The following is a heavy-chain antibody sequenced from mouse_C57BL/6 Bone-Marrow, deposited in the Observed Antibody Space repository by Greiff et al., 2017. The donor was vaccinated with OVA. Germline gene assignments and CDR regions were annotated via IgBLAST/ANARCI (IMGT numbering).Heavy chain of an antibody. CDR2: INPGSGGT. CDR3: ARYRWHYWYFDV. D-gene: IGHD2-12*01. V-gene: IGHV1-54*01. CDR1: GYAFTNYL. Sequence: VQLQQSGAELVRPGTSVKVSCKASGYAFTNYLIEWVKQRPGQGLEWIGVINPGSGGTNYNEKFKGKATLTAAKSSSPAYMQLSSLTSEDSAVYFCARYRWHYWYFDVWGTGTTVTVSS. J-gene: IGHJ1*03.